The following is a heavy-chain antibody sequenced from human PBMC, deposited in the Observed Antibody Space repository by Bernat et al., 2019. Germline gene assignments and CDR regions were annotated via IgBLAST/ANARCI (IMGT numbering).Heavy chain of an antibody. CDR3: ARGHYSTSGSYTVSFYFYGMDV. J-gene: IGHJ6*02. Sequence: QVQLQQWGAGLLKPSETLSLTCAVYDGSFSGSYWSWIRQPPGKGLEWIGEIYHSGRINYNPSLKSRATISADTYKIQFTLRLSSVTAAETAVYYCARGHYSTSGSYTVSFYFYGMDVWGQGTTVTVSS. CDR2: IYHSGRI. CDR1: DGSFSGSY. D-gene: IGHD3-10*01. V-gene: IGHV4-34*01.